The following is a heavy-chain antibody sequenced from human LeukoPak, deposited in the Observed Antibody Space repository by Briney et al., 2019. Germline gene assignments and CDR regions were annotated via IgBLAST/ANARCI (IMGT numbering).Heavy chain of an antibody. CDR3: ARGRRGSRGVDY. Sequence: PSETLFLTCTVSGGSISSSSYYWGWIRQPPGKGLEWIGSIYYSGSTYYNPSLKSRVTISVDTSKNQFSLKLSSVTAADTAVYYCARGRRGSRGVDYWGQGTLVTVSS. CDR2: IYYSGST. CDR1: GGSISSSSYY. V-gene: IGHV4-39*01. J-gene: IGHJ4*02. D-gene: IGHD5-12*01.